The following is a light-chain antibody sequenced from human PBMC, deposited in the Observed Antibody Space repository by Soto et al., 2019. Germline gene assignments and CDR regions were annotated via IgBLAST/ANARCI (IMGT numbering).Light chain of an antibody. CDR1: QSISSW. J-gene: IGKJ1*01. CDR3: QQYNSPPRWT. Sequence: DIQMTQSTSTLSASVGDRVTITCRASQSISSWLAWYQQKPGKAPKLLIYDASSLESGVPSRFSGSGSGTEFSLTISSLQPYDFAIYYCQQYNSPPRWTFGQGTKVEIK. V-gene: IGKV1-5*01. CDR2: DAS.